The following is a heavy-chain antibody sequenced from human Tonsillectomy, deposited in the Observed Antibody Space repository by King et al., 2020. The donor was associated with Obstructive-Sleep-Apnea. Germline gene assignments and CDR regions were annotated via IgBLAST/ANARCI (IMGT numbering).Heavy chain of an antibody. V-gene: IGHV4-59*08. J-gene: IGHJ4*02. Sequence: QLQESGPGLVKPSETLSLTCTVSGGSISSYYWSWIRQPPGKRLEWIGYISYAGSTNYNPSLKSRVTMSVDTSKNQFSLKLSSVTAADTAVYFCARNLAYDALPAARFDYWGQGTLVTVSA. CDR2: ISYAGST. CDR1: GGSISSYY. D-gene: IGHD2-2*01. CDR3: ARNLAYDALPAARFDY.